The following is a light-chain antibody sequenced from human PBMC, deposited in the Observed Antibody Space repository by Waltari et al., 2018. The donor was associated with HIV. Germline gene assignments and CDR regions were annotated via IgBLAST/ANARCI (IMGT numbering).Light chain of an antibody. V-gene: IGKV3-20*01. CDR1: QRVSNNY. J-gene: IGKJ3*01. CDR3: QQYGGSSFT. Sequence: EIVLTQSPGTLSLSPGERATLSCRASQRVSNNYLAWYQQKPGQAPRLLIDGASSRATGIPDRFSGSGSGTDFTLTISRLEPEDFAVYYCQQYGGSSFTFGPGTKVDIK. CDR2: GAS.